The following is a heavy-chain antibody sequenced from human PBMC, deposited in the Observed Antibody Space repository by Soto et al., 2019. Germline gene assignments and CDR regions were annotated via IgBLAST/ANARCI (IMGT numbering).Heavy chain of an antibody. CDR1: GFTFSSFA. Sequence: EVQLLESGGGLVQPGGSLRLSCAASGFTFSSFAMSWVRQAPGKGLEWVSIVSGSGGSTNYADSVKGRFTISRDNSKDTLYLQMNNVRAEDTAVYYCAKEAGFSSTWADYWGQGTLVTVSS. CDR3: AKEAGFSSTWADY. V-gene: IGHV3-23*01. J-gene: IGHJ4*02. CDR2: VSGSGGST. D-gene: IGHD6-13*01.